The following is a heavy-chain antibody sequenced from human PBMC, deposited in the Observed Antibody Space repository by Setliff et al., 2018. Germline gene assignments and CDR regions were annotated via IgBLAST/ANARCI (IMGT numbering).Heavy chain of an antibody. CDR1: GGSLGTYY. CDR2: VYHSGTA. J-gene: IGHJ4*02. V-gene: IGHV4-59*01. D-gene: IGHD3-16*01. Sequence: SETLSLTCTVSGGSLGTYYWTLTRQPPGKGLEWIASVYHSGTAYYSPSLKSRVTMSVDTSKNQFSLKLRSVTAADTAVYLCARGGTFRYFDYWGQGTPVTVSS. CDR3: ARGGTFRYFDY.